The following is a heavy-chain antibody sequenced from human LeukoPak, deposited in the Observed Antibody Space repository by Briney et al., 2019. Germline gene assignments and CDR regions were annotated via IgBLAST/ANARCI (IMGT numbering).Heavy chain of an antibody. CDR1: GFTFSSYS. Sequence: GGTLRLSCAACGFTFSSYSMNWVRQAPGKGLEWVSYISNSRSYIYYADSVKGRFTISRDNAKNSLYLQMNSLRAEDTAVYYWARRVAAPDFDYWGQETLVTVSS. J-gene: IGHJ4*02. CDR3: ARRVAAPDFDY. CDR2: ISNSRSYI. D-gene: IGHD2-15*01. V-gene: IGHV3-21*01.